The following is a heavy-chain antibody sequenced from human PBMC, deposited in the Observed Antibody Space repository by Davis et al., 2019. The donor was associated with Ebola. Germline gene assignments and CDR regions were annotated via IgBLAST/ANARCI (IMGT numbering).Heavy chain of an antibody. Sequence: GESLKISCAASGFTFSSYSMNWVRQAPGKGLEWVSSISSSSSYIYYADSVKGRFTISRDNAKNSLYPQMNSLRAEDTAVYYCLYGMDVWGQGTTVTVSS. CDR1: GFTFSSYS. V-gene: IGHV3-21*01. CDR2: ISSSSSYI. CDR3: LYGMDV. J-gene: IGHJ6*02.